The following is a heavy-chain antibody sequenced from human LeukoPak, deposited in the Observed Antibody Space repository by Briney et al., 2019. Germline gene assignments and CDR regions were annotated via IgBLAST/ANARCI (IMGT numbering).Heavy chain of an antibody. J-gene: IGHJ4*02. CDR3: VRDRWSSSWSSGFDY. CDR2: ISPSGSDI. CDR1: GFTFRDYY. D-gene: IGHD6-13*01. Sequence: KSGGSLRLSCAASGFTFRDYYMNWIRQPPGKGLEWISYISPSGSDIYYADSLKGRFTISRDNANNSLFLQMNSLRAEDTAVYYCVRDRWSSSWSSGFDYWGQGTLVTVTS. V-gene: IGHV3-11*04.